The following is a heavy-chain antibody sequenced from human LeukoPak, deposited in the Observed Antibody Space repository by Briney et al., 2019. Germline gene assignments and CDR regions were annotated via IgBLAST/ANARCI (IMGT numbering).Heavy chain of an antibody. D-gene: IGHD3-9*01. J-gene: IGHJ4*02. CDR3: ARNRYFDWLEFDY. CDR2: IYHTGTT. CDR1: GFSIGDNYY. Sequence: PSETLSLTCTVSGFSIGDNYYWGWIQQPPGKGLEWIGNIYHTGTTYYNPSLNSRLTISIDTSKNQFSLRLSSVTAADTAVYFCARNRYFDWLEFDYWGQGILVTVSS. V-gene: IGHV4-38-2*02.